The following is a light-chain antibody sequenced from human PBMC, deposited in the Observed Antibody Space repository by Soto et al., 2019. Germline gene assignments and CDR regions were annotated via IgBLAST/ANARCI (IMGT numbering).Light chain of an antibody. J-gene: IGKJ1*01. CDR3: QQYNNWPRT. V-gene: IGKV3-15*01. Sequence: EIVMTEGPATLSASPGERATLSCRSSQSVSSNLAWYQQKPGQAPRLLIYGASTRATGIPARFSGSGSGTGFTLTISSLQSEDFAVYYCQQYNNWPRTFGQGTKVDIK. CDR1: QSVSSN. CDR2: GAS.